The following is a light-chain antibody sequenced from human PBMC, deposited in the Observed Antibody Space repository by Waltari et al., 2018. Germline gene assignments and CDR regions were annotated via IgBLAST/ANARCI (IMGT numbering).Light chain of an antibody. CDR1: RSDVGHYTY. J-gene: IGLJ2*01. CDR2: EVT. Sequence: QSALTQPASVSGPPGHSLTLPCTGTRSDVGHYTYASCLQHYPGKAPKLVIYEVTNRPSGVSNRFSGSKSGDTAFLTISGLQDEDEGYYYCSSYTSSNTLSVLFGGGTKLTVL. CDR3: SSYTSSNTLSVL. V-gene: IGLV2-14*01.